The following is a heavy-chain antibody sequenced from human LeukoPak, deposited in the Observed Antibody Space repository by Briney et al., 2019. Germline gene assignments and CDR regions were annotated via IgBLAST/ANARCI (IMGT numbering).Heavy chain of an antibody. Sequence: GSLRLSCTASGFTFGDYAMSWVRQAPAKGLEWVGSIYYYGSTYYNPSLKSPVTISVDTSKNQFSLKLSSVTAADTAVYYCARHQSKSKYQLLRMEYYFDYWGQGTLVTVSS. CDR1: GFTFGDYA. J-gene: IGHJ4*02. CDR2: IYYYGST. D-gene: IGHD2-2*01. V-gene: IGHV4-39*01. CDR3: ARHQSKSKYQLLRMEYYFDY.